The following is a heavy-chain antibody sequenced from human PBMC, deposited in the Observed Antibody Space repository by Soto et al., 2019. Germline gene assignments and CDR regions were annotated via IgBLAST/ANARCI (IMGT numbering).Heavy chain of an antibody. CDR3: ARKGDWNYDWFDP. D-gene: IGHD1-7*01. CDR2: ISYDGSNK. Sequence: GVSLRLSCAASGFTFSSYAMHWVRQAPGKGLEWVAVISYDGSNKYYADSVKGRFTISRDNSKNTLYLQMNSLRAEDTAVYYCARKGDWNYDWFDPWGQGTLVTV. J-gene: IGHJ5*02. CDR1: GFTFSSYA. V-gene: IGHV3-30-3*01.